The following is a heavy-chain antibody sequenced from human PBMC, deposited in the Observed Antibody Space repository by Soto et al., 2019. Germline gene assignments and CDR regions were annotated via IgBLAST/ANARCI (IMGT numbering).Heavy chain of an antibody. CDR3: ARAPPLPYYGILTGGFGP. J-gene: IGHJ5*02. CDR2: ISSSSSTI. CDR1: GFTFSSYS. D-gene: IGHD3-9*01. Sequence: GGSLRLSCAASGFTFSSYSMNWVRQAPGKGLEWVSYISSSSSTIYYADSVKGRFTISRDNAKNSLYLQMNSLRDEDTAVYYCARAPPLPYYGILTGGFGPWGQGTLFTIAS. V-gene: IGHV3-48*02.